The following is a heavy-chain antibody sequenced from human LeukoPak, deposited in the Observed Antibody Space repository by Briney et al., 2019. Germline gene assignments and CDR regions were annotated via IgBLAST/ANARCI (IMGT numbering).Heavy chain of an antibody. CDR2: ISGSGGST. Sequence: GGSLRLSCAASGFTFSSYAMSWVRQAPGKGLEWVSAISGSGGSTYYADSVKGRFTISRDNSKNTLYLQMNSLRAEDTAVYYCARDSLTYRRRVKPEKLWFGESDPGGAFDIWGQGTMVTVSS. D-gene: IGHD3-10*01. V-gene: IGHV3-23*01. J-gene: IGHJ3*02. CDR1: GFTFSSYA. CDR3: ARDSLTYRRRVKPEKLWFGESDPGGAFDI.